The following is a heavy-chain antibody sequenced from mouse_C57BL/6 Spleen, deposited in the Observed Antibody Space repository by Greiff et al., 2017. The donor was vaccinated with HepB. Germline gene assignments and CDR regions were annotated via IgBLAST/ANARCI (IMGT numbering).Heavy chain of an antibody. CDR2: INPSTGGT. D-gene: IGHD2-1*01. V-gene: IGHV1-42*01. J-gene: IGHJ4*01. CDR3: ARSRGNYDAMDY. CDR1: GYSFTGYY. Sequence: EVQLQQSGPELVKPGASVKISCKASGYSFTGYYMNWVKQSPEKSLEWIGEINPSTGGTTYNQKFKAKATLTVDKSSSTAYMQLKSLTSEDSAVYYCARSRGNYDAMDYWGQGTSVTVSS.